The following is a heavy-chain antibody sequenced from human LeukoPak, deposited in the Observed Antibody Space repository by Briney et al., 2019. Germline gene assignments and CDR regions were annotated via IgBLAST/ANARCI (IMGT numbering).Heavy chain of an antibody. Sequence: PSETLSLTCGVSVYSITNGHYWGWIRQSPVKGLEWIGSISHSGSAYFNPSLKSRVDIFLEMSKNQFSLELTSVTAADTAIYYCARLSYYDSGSYYTGGFYYMDVWGKGTTVTVSS. J-gene: IGHJ6*03. V-gene: IGHV4-38-2*01. CDR2: ISHSGSA. CDR1: VYSITNGHY. D-gene: IGHD3-10*01. CDR3: ARLSYYDSGSYYTGGFYYMDV.